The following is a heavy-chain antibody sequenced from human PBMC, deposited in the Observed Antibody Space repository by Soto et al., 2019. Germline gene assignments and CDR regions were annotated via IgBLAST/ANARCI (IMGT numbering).Heavy chain of an antibody. CDR2: IYYSGST. J-gene: IGHJ4*02. CDR3: AREPSDYGDYYFDY. CDR1: GGSISSGGYY. D-gene: IGHD4-17*01. V-gene: IGHV4-31*03. Sequence: SETLSLTCTVSGGSISSGGYYWSWIRQHPGKGLEWIGYIYYSGSTYYNPSLKSRVTISVDTSKNQFSLKLSSVTAADTAVYYCAREPSDYGDYYFDYWGQGTLVTVSS.